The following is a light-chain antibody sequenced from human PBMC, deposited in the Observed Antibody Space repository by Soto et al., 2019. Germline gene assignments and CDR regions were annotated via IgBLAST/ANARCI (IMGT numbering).Light chain of an antibody. CDR1: SSDVGGYDY. V-gene: IGLV2-14*01. CDR3: SSHTSGSTRV. CDR2: EVT. Sequence: QSALTQPAPVSGSPGQSIAISCTGTSSDVGGYDYVSWYQQHPDKAPKLMIYEVTKRPSGVSNRFSGSKSGNTASLTISGLQPEDEADYYCSSHTSGSTRVFGSGTKLTVL. J-gene: IGLJ1*01.